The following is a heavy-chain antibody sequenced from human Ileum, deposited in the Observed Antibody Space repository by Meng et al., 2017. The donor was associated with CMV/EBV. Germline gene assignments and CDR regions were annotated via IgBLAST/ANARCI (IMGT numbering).Heavy chain of an antibody. Sequence: QLQAPDPGLVQTSQTLSLTYTVAGATSRSGHYDWRWIRQTPGQGLEWIGHIHDSGSTYYNPSLQSRVTISVDTSKNQFSLKLSSVTAADTAVYYCARVWGIAVRPLDYWGQGTLVTVSS. J-gene: IGHJ4*02. CDR1: GATSRSGHYD. CDR3: ARVWGIAVRPLDY. D-gene: IGHD6-6*01. CDR2: IHDSGST. V-gene: IGHV4-30-4*01.